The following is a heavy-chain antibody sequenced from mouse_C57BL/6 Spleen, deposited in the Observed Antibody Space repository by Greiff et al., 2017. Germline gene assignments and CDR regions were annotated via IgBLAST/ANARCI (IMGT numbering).Heavy chain of an antibody. Sequence: EVQLVESGGDLVKPGGSLKLSCAASGFTFSSYGMSWVRQTPDKRLEWVATISSGGSYTYYPDSVKGRFTISRDNAKNTLYLQMSSLKSEDTAMYYCAILGYDGSSWFAYWGQGTLVTVSA. CDR2: ISSGGSYT. V-gene: IGHV5-6*01. D-gene: IGHD2-3*01. CDR3: AILGYDGSSWFAY. CDR1: GFTFSSYG. J-gene: IGHJ3*01.